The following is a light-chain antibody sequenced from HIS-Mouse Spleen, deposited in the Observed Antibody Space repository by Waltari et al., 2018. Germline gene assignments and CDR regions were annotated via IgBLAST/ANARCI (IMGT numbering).Light chain of an antibody. V-gene: IGLV2-14*03. CDR3: SSYTSSSTEV. CDR2: AVS. CDR1: SSDVGGYNY. J-gene: IGLJ2*01. Sequence: QSALTQPASVSGSPGQSITISCTGTSSDVGGYNYVSWYQQHPGKAPKLMSYAVSNRPSGVSNRFSGSKSGNTASLTISGLQAEDEADYYCSSYTSSSTEVFGGGTKLTVL.